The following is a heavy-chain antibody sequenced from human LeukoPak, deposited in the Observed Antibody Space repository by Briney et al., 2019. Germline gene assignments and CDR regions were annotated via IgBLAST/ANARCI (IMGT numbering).Heavy chain of an antibody. Sequence: PSETLSLTCTVSGGSISSYYWSWIRQPPGKGLEWIGYIYYSGSTNYNPSLKSRVTISVDTSKNQFSLKLSSVTAADTAVYYCARVGVRKQSYTFDYWGQGTLVTVSS. CDR1: GGSISSYY. D-gene: IGHD3-16*01. CDR3: ARVGVRKQSYTFDY. CDR2: IYYSGST. V-gene: IGHV4-59*01. J-gene: IGHJ4*02.